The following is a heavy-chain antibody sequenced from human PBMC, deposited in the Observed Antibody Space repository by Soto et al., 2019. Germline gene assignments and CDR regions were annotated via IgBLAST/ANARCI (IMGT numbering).Heavy chain of an antibody. CDR1: GFIFSNYA. D-gene: IGHD2-15*01. Sequence: GGSLRLSCTASGFIFSNYAMSWARQAPGKGLEWVSVISGSGGNTYYADSVKGRFTISRDISKNTLYLQLNSLRAEDTAVYYCAKGSRDSCYSGLDSWGQGTLVTVSS. CDR2: ISGSGGNT. V-gene: IGHV3-23*01. CDR3: AKGSRDSCYSGLDS. J-gene: IGHJ4*02.